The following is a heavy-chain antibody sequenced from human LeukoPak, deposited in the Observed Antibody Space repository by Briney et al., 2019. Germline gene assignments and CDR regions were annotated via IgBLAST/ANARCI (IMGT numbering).Heavy chain of an antibody. CDR3: ARVLVLPLTNWFDP. CDR2: IYYSGST. D-gene: IGHD6-6*01. Sequence: SETLSLTCTVSGGSISSYYWSRIRQPPGKGLEWIGYIYYSGSTNYNPSLKSRVTISVDTSKNQFSLKLSSVTAADTAVYYCARVLVLPLTNWFDPWGQGTLVTVSS. J-gene: IGHJ5*02. V-gene: IGHV4-59*01. CDR1: GGSISSYY.